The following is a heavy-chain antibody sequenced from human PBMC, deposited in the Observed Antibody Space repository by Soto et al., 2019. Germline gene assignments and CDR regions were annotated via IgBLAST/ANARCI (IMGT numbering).Heavy chain of an antibody. D-gene: IGHD6-19*01. CDR1: GDEFIKHW. Sequence: GEPMKISCQGSGDEFIKHWITWVRQMPGKGLEWMARIDPGDSYSDYSPSFRGHVTMSIDKSTSTAHLQWTSLRTSDTAIYYCARLERPTVAGTCNICGEATQVTVSS. CDR2: IDPGDSYS. J-gene: IGHJ4*02. V-gene: IGHV5-10-1*01. CDR3: ARLERPTVAGTCNI.